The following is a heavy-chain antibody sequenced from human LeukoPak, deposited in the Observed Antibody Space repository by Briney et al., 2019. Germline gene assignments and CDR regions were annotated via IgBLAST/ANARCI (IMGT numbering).Heavy chain of an antibody. J-gene: IGHJ4*02. CDR3: ARDQGTSVTAMVGGHFDY. Sequence: GRSLRLSCAASGFTFRVNGMHWVRQAPGKGLEWVAIIWYDGSNRYYADSVKGRFTISRDNSKNTLFLQMNSLTAEDTAVYYCARDQGTSVTAMVGGHFDYWGPGTLVTVSS. CDR2: IWYDGSNR. CDR1: GFTFRVNG. D-gene: IGHD4-17*01. V-gene: IGHV3-33*01.